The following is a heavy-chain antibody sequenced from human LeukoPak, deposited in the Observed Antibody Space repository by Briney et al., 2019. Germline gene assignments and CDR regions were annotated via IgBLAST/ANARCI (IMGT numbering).Heavy chain of an antibody. Sequence: PGGSLRLSCAASGFTFSSYEMNWVRPAPGKGLEWVSYISNSGITIYYADSVEGRFTISRDNAKNSLYLQMNSLRAEDTAVYYCARVVTGYWGQGTLVTVSS. J-gene: IGHJ4*02. CDR1: GFTFSSYE. D-gene: IGHD1-14*01. CDR3: ARVVTGY. V-gene: IGHV3-48*03. CDR2: ISNSGITI.